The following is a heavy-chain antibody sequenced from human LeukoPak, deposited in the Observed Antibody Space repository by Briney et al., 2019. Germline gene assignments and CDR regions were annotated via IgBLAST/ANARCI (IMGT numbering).Heavy chain of an antibody. V-gene: IGHV4-34*01. CDR2: IDHSGST. D-gene: IGHD6-13*01. CDR1: GGSFSGYY. Sequence: SETLSLTCAVYGGSFSGYYWSWIRQPPGKGLEWIGEIDHSGSTNYNPSLKSRVTISVDTSKNQFSLKLSSVTAADTAVYYCARVYYSSSYDYWYFDLWGRGTLVTVSS. CDR3: ARVYYSSSYDYWYFDL. J-gene: IGHJ2*01.